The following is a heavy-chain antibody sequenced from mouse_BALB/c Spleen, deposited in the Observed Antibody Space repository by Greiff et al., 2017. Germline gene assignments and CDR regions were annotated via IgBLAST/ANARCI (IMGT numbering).Heavy chain of an antibody. CDR1: GYSITSGYY. D-gene: IGHD1-1*01. J-gene: IGHJ2*01. CDR3: ARVLRPYFDY. V-gene: IGHV3-6*02. Sequence: VQLVESGPGLVKPSQSLSLTCSVTGYSITSGYYWNWIRQFPGNKLEWMGYISYDGSNNYNPSLKNRISITRDTSKNQFFLKLNSVTTEDTATYYCARVLRPYFDYWGQGTTLTVSS. CDR2: ISYDGSN.